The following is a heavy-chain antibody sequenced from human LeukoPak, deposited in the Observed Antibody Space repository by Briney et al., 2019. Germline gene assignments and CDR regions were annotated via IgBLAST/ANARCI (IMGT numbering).Heavy chain of an antibody. CDR1: GFTFNNYG. CDR2: IRYDGSNK. D-gene: IGHD6-13*01. V-gene: IGHV3-30*02. CDR3: ARRAPSWAAAAYFDY. J-gene: IGHJ4*02. Sequence: GGSLRLSCAASGFTFNNYGMHWVRQAPGKGLEWVAFIRYDGSNKYYADSVKGRSTISRDNSKNTLYLQIHSLRAEDTAVYYCARRAPSWAAAAYFDYWGQGTLVTVSS.